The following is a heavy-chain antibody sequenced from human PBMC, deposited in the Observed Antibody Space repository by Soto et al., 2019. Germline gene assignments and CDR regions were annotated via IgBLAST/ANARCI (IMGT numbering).Heavy chain of an antibody. CDR2: IVPVFGTA. CDR1: GGTSNNNA. Sequence: ASVKVSCKASGGTSNNNANSWVRQAPGQGLEWMGGIVPVFGTANYAQKFRGRVKITADESTRTLNMELSSLRSEDTAVYYCATLQGSGTYYDDDYWGQGTMVTAPQ. CDR3: ATLQGSGTYYDDDY. V-gene: IGHV1-69*13. D-gene: IGHD3-10*01. J-gene: IGHJ4*02.